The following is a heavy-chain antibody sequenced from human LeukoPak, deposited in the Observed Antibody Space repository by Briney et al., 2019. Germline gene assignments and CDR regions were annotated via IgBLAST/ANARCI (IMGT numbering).Heavy chain of an antibody. Sequence: PSETLSLTCTVSGGSISSGDYYWSWIRQPPGKGLEWIGYIYYSGSTYYNPSLKSRVTISVDTSKNQFSLKLSSVTAADTAVYYCARGGVVRLRYFDFRGQGTLVTVSS. CDR3: ARGGVVRLRYFDF. CDR1: GGSISSGDYY. V-gene: IGHV4-30-4*01. CDR2: IYYSGST. J-gene: IGHJ4*02. D-gene: IGHD3-9*01.